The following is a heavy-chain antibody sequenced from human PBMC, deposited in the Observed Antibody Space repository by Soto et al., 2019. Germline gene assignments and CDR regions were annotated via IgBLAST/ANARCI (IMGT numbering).Heavy chain of an antibody. CDR2: INSDGSST. V-gene: IGHV3-74*01. CDR1: GFTFSSYW. Sequence: GGSLRLSCAASGFTFSSYWMHWVRQAPGKGLVWVSRINSDGSSTSYADSVKGRFTISRDNAKNTLYLQMNSLRAEDTAVYYCARDQSSGWNRNWFDPWGQGTLVTVSP. D-gene: IGHD6-19*01. CDR3: ARDQSSGWNRNWFDP. J-gene: IGHJ5*02.